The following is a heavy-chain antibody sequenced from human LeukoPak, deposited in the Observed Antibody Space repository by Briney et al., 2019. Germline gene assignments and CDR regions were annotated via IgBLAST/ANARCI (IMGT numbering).Heavy chain of an antibody. CDR1: GGSFSGYY. Sequence: SETLSLTCAVYGGSFSGYYWSWIRQPPGKGLEWIGEINHSGSTNYNPSLKSRVTISVDTSKNQFSLKLSSETAADTAVYYCARQKRYYGSGSYYKVFYFDYWGQGTLVTVSS. D-gene: IGHD3-10*01. V-gene: IGHV4-34*01. J-gene: IGHJ4*02. CDR3: ARQKRYYGSGSYYKVFYFDY. CDR2: INHSGST.